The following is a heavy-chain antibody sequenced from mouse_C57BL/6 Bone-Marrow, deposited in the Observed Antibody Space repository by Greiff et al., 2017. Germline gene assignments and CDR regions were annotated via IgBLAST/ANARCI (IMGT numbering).Heavy chain of an antibody. Sequence: QVQLQQPGAELVKPGASVKLSCKASGYTFTSYWMQWVKQRPGQGLEWIGEIDPSDSYTNYNQKFKGKATLTVDTSSSTAYMQLSSLTSEDSAVYYCARGEYYGSPYAMDYWGQGTSVTVSS. CDR2: IDPSDSYT. CDR1: GYTFTSYW. D-gene: IGHD1-1*01. J-gene: IGHJ4*01. CDR3: ARGEYYGSPYAMDY. V-gene: IGHV1-50*01.